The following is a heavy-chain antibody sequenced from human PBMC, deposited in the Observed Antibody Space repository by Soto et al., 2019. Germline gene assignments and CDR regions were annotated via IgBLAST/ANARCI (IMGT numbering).Heavy chain of an antibody. CDR2: INPNSGGT. CDR1: GYTFTGYY. CDR3: ARARAGYSYGYVTDY. J-gene: IGHJ4*02. V-gene: IGHV1-2*04. Sequence: ASVKVSCKASGYTFTGYYMHWVRQAPGQGLEWMGWINPNSGGTNYAQKFQGWVTMTRDTSISTAYMEPSRLRSDDTAVYYCARARAGYSYGYVTDYWGQGTLVTVSS. D-gene: IGHD5-18*01.